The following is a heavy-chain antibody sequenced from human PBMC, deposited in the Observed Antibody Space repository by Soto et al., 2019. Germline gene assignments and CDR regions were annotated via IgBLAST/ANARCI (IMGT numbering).Heavy chain of an antibody. D-gene: IGHD3-3*01. CDR1: GGSISSGDYY. Sequence: SETLSLTCTVSGGSISSGDYYWSWIRQPPGKGLEWIGYIYYSGSTYYNPSLKSRVTISVDTSKNQFSLKLSSVTAADTAVYYCARDRFRGYDFWSGYYAGFDYWGQGTLVTSPQ. CDR3: ARDRFRGYDFWSGYYAGFDY. CDR2: IYYSGST. J-gene: IGHJ4*02. V-gene: IGHV4-30-4*01.